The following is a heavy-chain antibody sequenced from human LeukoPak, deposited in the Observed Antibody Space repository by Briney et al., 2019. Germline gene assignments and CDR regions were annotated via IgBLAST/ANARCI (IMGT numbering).Heavy chain of an antibody. J-gene: IGHJ4*02. V-gene: IGHV3-30-3*01. CDR3: ARVYYDSSGSLDY. CDR2: ISYDGSNK. Sequence: PGRSLRLSCAASGFTFSSYAMHWVRQAPGKGLEWVAVISYDGSNKYYADSVKGRFTISRDNSKNTLYLQMNSLGAEDTAVYYCARVYYDSSGSLDYWGQGTLVIVSS. CDR1: GFTFSSYA. D-gene: IGHD3-22*01.